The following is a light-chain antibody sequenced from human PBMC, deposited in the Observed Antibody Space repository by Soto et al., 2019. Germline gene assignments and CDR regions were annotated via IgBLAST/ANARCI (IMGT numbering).Light chain of an antibody. J-gene: IGKJ5*01. CDR3: QQADSFPIT. V-gene: IGKV1D-12*01. CDR1: QGIKSW. Sequence: DIQMTQSPSSVSASVGDTVVITCRASQGIKSWFAWYQQRPGNAPKLLISDANTLQTGVPPRFSGSGSGTDFFLTVNSLQPEDCATYYRQQADSFPITFGQGTRLEIK. CDR2: DAN.